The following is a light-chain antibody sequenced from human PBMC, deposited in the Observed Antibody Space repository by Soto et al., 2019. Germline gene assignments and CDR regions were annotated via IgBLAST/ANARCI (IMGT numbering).Light chain of an antibody. CDR2: GAS. J-gene: IGKJ5*01. CDR1: ESVSSIY. V-gene: IGKV3-11*01. Sequence: EIVLTQSPATLSLSPGERATLSCRASESVSSIYVAWYQQKPGQAPTLLIYGASTRATGIPARFSGSGSGTDFTLTISSLEPEAFAVYDCQRRSNWPPSISFGQGTRLEIK. CDR3: QRRSNWPPSIS.